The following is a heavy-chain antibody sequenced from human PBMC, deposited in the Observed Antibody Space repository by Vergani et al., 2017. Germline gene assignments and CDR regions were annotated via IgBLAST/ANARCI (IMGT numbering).Heavy chain of an antibody. J-gene: IGHJ6*02. D-gene: IGHD6-19*01. Sequence: QVQLVQSGAEVKKPGASVKVSCKASGYTFTGYYMHWVRQAPGQGLEWMGWINPNSGGTNYAQKFQGRVTMTRDTSISTAYMELSRLRSDDTAVYYCTSAVAGTEGEDYYYYGMDVWGQGTTVTVSS. V-gene: IGHV1-2*02. CDR3: TSAVAGTEGEDYYYYGMDV. CDR2: INPNSGGT. CDR1: GYTFTGYY.